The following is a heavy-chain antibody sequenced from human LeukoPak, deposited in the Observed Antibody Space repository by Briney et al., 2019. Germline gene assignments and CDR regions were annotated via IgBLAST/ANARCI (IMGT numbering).Heavy chain of an antibody. Sequence: ASVKVSCKASGGTFSSYAISWVRQAPGQGLEWMGGIIPIFGTANYAQKFQGRVTITADKSTSTAYMELSSLRSEDTAVYYCARGKQWLVPSAFDIWGQGTMVTVSS. CDR1: GGTFSSYA. V-gene: IGHV1-69*06. D-gene: IGHD6-19*01. CDR2: IIPIFGTA. CDR3: ARGKQWLVPSAFDI. J-gene: IGHJ3*02.